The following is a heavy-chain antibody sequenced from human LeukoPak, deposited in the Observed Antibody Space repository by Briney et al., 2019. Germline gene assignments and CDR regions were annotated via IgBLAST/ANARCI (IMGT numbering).Heavy chain of an antibody. D-gene: IGHD3-10*01. J-gene: IGHJ5*02. V-gene: IGHV4-59*08. CDR2: IYYSGST. Sequence: SETLSLTCTVSGGSISSYYWSWIRQPPGKGLEWIGYIYYSGSTNYNPSLKSRVTISVDTSKNQFSLKLSSVTAADTAVYYCARGSLVWFGETENWFDPWGQGTLVTVSS. CDR1: GGSISSYY. CDR3: ARGSLVWFGETENWFDP.